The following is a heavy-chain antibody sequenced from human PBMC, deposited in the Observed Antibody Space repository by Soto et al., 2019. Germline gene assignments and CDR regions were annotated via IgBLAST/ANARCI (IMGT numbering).Heavy chain of an antibody. CDR2: ISAYNGNT. CDR3: ARAGLLWFGETTTGYYGMDV. Sequence: QVQLVQSGAEVKKPGASVKVSCKASGYTFTSYGISWVRQAPGQGLEWMGWISAYNGNTNYAQKLQGRVTMTTDTSTSTAYMELRSLRSDVTAVYYCARAGLLWFGETTTGYYGMDVWGQGTTVTVSS. J-gene: IGHJ6*02. CDR1: GYTFTSYG. V-gene: IGHV1-18*01. D-gene: IGHD3-10*01.